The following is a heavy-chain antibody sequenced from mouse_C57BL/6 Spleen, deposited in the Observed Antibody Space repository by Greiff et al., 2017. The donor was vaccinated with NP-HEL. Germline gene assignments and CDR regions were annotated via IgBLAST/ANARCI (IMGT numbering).Heavy chain of an antibody. Sequence: EVQLVESEGGLVQPGSSMKLSCTASGFTFSDYYMAWVRQVPEKGLEWVANINYDGSSTYYLDSLKSRFIISRDNAKNILYLQMSSLKSEDTATYYCAREKGYYDYDEGFAYWGQGTLVTVSA. CDR3: AREKGYYDYDEGFAY. J-gene: IGHJ3*01. CDR1: GFTFSDYY. D-gene: IGHD2-4*01. V-gene: IGHV5-16*01. CDR2: INYDGSST.